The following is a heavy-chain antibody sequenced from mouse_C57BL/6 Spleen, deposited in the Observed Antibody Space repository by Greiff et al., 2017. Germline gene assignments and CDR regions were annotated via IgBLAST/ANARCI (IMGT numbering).Heavy chain of an antibody. J-gene: IGHJ4*01. V-gene: IGHV1-80*01. CDR1: GYAFSSYW. CDR2: IYPGDGDT. CDR3: ARNRVYGNDYAIDY. D-gene: IGHD2-1*01. Sequence: QVQLQQSGAELVKPGASVKISCTASGYAFSSYWMNWVKQRPGKGLEWIGQIYPGDGDTNYNGKFKGKATLTADKSSSTAYMQLSSLTSEDSAVYFCARNRVYGNDYAIDYWGQGTSVTVSS.